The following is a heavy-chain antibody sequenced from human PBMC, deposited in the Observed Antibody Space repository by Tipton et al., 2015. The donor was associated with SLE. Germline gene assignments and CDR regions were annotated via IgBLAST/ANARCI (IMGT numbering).Heavy chain of an antibody. CDR3: ASSIAGVYYFDY. CDR2: ISAYNGNT. J-gene: IGHJ4*02. CDR1: GYTFISYV. V-gene: IGHV1-18*01. Sequence: QSGAEVKKPGASVKVSCKASGYTFISYVISWVRQAPGQGLEWMGWISAYNGNTNYAQKLQGRVTMTTDTSTSTAYMELRSLRSDDTAVYYGASSIAGVYYFDYWGQGTLVTVSS. D-gene: IGHD6-6*01.